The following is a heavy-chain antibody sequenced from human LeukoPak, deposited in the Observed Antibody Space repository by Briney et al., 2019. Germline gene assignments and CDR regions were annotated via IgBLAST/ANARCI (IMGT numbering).Heavy chain of an antibody. V-gene: IGHV1-18*01. D-gene: IGHD6-19*01. CDR3: ARGSIPGIVVADAFDI. Sequence: ASVKVSCKASGYTFTSYGISWVRQAPGQGLEWTGWISAYNGDTNYAQKFQGRVTMTTDTSTSTAYMELSRLRSDDTAVYYCARGSIPGIVVADAFDIWGQGTMVTVSS. CDR1: GYTFTSYG. CDR2: ISAYNGDT. J-gene: IGHJ3*02.